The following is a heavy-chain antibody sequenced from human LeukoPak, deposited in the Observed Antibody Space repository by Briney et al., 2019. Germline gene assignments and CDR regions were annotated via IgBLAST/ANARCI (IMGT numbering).Heavy chain of an antibody. D-gene: IGHD3-22*01. V-gene: IGHV1-69*13. CDR3: ARDVDTSGHYGWFDP. CDR1: GYTLTELS. Sequence: ASVKVSCKVSGYTLTELSMDWVRQAPGQGLEWMGGIIPIFGTANYAQKFQGRVTITADESTSTAYMELNSLRAEDTAVYYCARDVDTSGHYGWFDPWGQGTLLIVSS. CDR2: IIPIFGTA. J-gene: IGHJ5*02.